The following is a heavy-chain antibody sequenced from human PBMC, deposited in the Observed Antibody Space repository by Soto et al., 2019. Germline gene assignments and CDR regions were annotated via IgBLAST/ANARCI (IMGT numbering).Heavy chain of an antibody. Sequence: QVQLVQSGAEXXXXXXXVXXSCKASXGTFSSYAISWVRQAPGHGLEWIGGLIPILGSANCAQKFQGRVTMTADESTSTAYMEHSSLRSEDTAVYYCARDARGLWLSGGYYYYGMDVWGQGTTVTVSS. CDR3: ARDARGLWLSGGYYYYGMDV. D-gene: IGHD5-18*01. V-gene: IGHV1-69*12. CDR2: LIPILGSA. J-gene: IGHJ6*01. CDR1: XGTFSSYA.